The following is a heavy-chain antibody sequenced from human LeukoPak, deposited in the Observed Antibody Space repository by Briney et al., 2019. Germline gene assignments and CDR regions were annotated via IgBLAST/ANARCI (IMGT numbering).Heavy chain of an antibody. CDR2: IIPIFGTA. D-gene: IGHD3-3*01. CDR1: GGTFSSYA. Sequence: SVKVSCKASGGTFSSYAISWVRQASGQGLEWMGGIIPIFGTANYAQKFQGRVTITADESTSTAYMELSSLRSEDTAVYYCARESRNYDFWSGSNLWGQGTLVTVSS. CDR3: ARESRNYDFWSGSNL. V-gene: IGHV1-69*13. J-gene: IGHJ5*02.